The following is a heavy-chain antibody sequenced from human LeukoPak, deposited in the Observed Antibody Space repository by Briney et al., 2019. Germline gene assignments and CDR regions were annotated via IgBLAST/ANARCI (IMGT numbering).Heavy chain of an antibody. CDR3: ARFAGGHFDY. V-gene: IGHV6-1*01. CDR1: GDSVSSNSAG. CDR2: TYYRSKWYN. D-gene: IGHD2-8*02. Sequence: SQTLSLTCAISGDSVSSNSAGWNWIRQSPLRGLEWLGRTYYRSKWYNDYAVSVKSRITINPDTSKNQFSPQLNSVTPEDTAVYFCARFAGGHFDYWGQGTLVAVSS. J-gene: IGHJ4*02.